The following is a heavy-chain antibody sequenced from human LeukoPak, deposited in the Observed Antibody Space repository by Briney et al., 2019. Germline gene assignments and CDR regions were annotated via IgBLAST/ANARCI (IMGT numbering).Heavy chain of an antibody. Sequence: GGSLRLSCAASGFTFSTSGMHWVRQAPGKGLEWVAVIRNDGSYKYYADSVKGRFTISRDNSKDTLYLQMNSLRDEDTAVYYCAKDSASGLGTNFDYWGQGTLVTVSS. D-gene: IGHD7-27*01. V-gene: IGHV3-33*06. CDR3: AKDSASGLGTNFDY. CDR1: GFTFSTSG. J-gene: IGHJ4*02. CDR2: IRNDGSYK.